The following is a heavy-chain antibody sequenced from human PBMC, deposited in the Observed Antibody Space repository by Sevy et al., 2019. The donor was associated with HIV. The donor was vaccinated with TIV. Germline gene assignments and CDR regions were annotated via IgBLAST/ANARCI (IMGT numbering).Heavy chain of an antibody. D-gene: IGHD2-8*01. CDR1: GYTFTSYG. J-gene: IGHJ4*02. CDR3: ARDCTNGVCYFGFDY. Sequence: ASVKVSCKASGYTFTSYGISWVRQAPGQGLAWMGWISAYNGNTNYAQKLQGRVTMTTDTSTSTAYMELRSLRSDDTAVYYCARDCTNGVCYFGFDYWGQGTLVTVSS. V-gene: IGHV1-18*01. CDR2: ISAYNGNT.